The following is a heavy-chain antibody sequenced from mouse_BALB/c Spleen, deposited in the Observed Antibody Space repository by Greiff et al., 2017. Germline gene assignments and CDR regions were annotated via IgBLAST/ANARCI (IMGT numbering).Heavy chain of an antibody. CDR2: INPSSGYT. J-gene: IGHJ3*01. Sequence: QVQLQQSAAELARPGASVKMSCKASGYTFTSYTMHWVKQRPGQGLEWIGYINPSSGYTEYNQKFKDKTTLTADKSSSTAYMQLSSLTSEDSAVYYCARLGAYYRYDGSYWGQGTLVTVSA. CDR3: ARLGAYYRYDGSY. D-gene: IGHD2-14*01. V-gene: IGHV1-4*02. CDR1: GYTFTSYT.